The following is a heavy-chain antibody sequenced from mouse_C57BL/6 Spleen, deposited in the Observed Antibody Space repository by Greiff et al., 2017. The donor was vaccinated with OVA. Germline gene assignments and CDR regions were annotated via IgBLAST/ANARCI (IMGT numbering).Heavy chain of an antibody. CDR2: IDPGTGGT. CDR1: GYPFTDSE. V-gene: IGHV1-15*01. J-gene: IGHJ3*01. D-gene: IGHD1-1*02. CDR3: TISMGFAY. Sequence: VQLQPSGAELVRPGASVTLSCKASGYPFTDSEMHGVKKTPLHGLEWIGAIDPGTGGTAYNQKFKGKAIMTADKSSSTDHMALRSLASLDSAVYYSTISMGFAYWGQGTLVTVSA.